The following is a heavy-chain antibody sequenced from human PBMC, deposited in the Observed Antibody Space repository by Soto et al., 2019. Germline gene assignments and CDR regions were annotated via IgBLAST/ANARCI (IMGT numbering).Heavy chain of an antibody. CDR1: GFTFSSYS. CDR3: ARADLLTGYYKSDY. Sequence: LRLSCAASGFTFSSYSMNWVRQAPGKGLEWVSSISSRSNYIYYADSVKGRFTISRDDAKNSLYLQMNSLRAEDTAVYYCARADLLTGYYKSDYWGQGTLVTVSS. J-gene: IGHJ4*02. CDR2: ISSRSNYI. D-gene: IGHD3-9*01. V-gene: IGHV3-21*01.